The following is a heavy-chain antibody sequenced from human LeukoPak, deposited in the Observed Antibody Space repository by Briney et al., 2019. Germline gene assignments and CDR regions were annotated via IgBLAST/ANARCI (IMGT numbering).Heavy chain of an antibody. CDR3: AKDVSSWYYFDY. CDR1: GFTFSSYS. J-gene: IGHJ4*02. Sequence: PGGSLRLSCAASGFTFSSYSMNWVRQAPGKGLEWVSSISSSSSYIYYADSVKGRFTISRDNSKNTLYLQMNSLRAEDTAVYYCAKDVSSWYYFDYWGQGTLVTVSS. D-gene: IGHD6-13*01. V-gene: IGHV3-21*04. CDR2: ISSSSSYI.